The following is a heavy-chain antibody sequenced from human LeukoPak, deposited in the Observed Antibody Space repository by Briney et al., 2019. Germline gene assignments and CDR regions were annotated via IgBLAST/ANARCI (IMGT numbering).Heavy chain of an antibody. V-gene: IGHV3-30-3*01. J-gene: IGHJ4*02. CDR1: GFTFSSYA. D-gene: IGHD3-10*01. CDR2: ISYDGSNK. Sequence: GGSLRLSCAASGFTFSSYAMHWVRQAPGKGLEWVAVISYDGSNKYYADSVKGRFTISRDNSKNTLYLQMNSLRAEDTAVYYCARDIGYGSGSIDYWGQGTLVTVSS. CDR3: ARDIGYGSGSIDY.